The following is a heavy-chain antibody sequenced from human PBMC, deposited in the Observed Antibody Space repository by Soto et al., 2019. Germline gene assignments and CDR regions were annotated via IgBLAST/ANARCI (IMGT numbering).Heavy chain of an antibody. J-gene: IGHJ5*02. CDR3: ARDPSADYVWGSYRYTFWFDP. V-gene: IGHV3-48*02. Sequence: GESLKISCAASGFTFSSYSMNWVRQAPGKGLEWVSYISSSSSTIYYADSVKGRFTISRDNAKNSLYLQMNSLRDEDTAVYYCARDPSADYVWGSYRYTFWFDPWGQGTLVTVSS. CDR1: GFTFSSYS. CDR2: ISSSSSTI. D-gene: IGHD3-16*02.